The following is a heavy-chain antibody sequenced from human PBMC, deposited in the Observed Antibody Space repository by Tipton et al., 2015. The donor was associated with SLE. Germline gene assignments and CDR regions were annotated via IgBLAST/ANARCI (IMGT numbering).Heavy chain of an antibody. D-gene: IGHD2-15*01. CDR1: GGSISSHY. V-gene: IGHV4-59*11. Sequence: TLSLTCTVSGGSISSHYWSWIRQPPGKGLEWIGYIYYSGSTNYNPSLKSRVTISVDTSKNQFSLKLSSVTAADTAVYYCARDGSPDQDWYFDLWGRGTLVTVSS. CDR2: IYYSGST. J-gene: IGHJ2*01. CDR3: ARDGSPDQDWYFDL.